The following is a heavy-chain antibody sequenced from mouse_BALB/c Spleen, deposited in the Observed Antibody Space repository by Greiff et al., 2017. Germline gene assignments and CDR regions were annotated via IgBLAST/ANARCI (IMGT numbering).Heavy chain of an antibody. CDR3: TRSEMGSPWYFDV. D-gene: IGHD2-3*01. CDR1: GYTFTSYY. CDR2: INPSNGGT. Sequence: QVQLQQSGAELVKPGASVKLSCKASGYTFTSYYMYWVKQRPGQGLEWIGEINPSNGGTNFNEKFKSKATLTVDKSSSTAYMQLSSLTSEDSAVYYCTRSEMGSPWYFDVWGAGTTVTVSS. J-gene: IGHJ1*01. V-gene: IGHV1S81*02.